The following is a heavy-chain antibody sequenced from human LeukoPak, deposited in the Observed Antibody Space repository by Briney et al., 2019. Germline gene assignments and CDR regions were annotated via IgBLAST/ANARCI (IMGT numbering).Heavy chain of an antibody. D-gene: IGHD4-17*01. CDR2: IYHSGST. J-gene: IGHJ4*02. CDR1: GGSISSSNW. CDR3: ASSYGVLPYFDY. V-gene: IGHV4-4*02. Sequence: SGTLSLTCAVCGGSISSSNWWSWVRQPPGKGLEWIGEIYHSGSTNYNPSLKSRVTISVDKSKNQFSLKLSSVTAADTAVYYCASSYGVLPYFDYWGQGTLVTVSS.